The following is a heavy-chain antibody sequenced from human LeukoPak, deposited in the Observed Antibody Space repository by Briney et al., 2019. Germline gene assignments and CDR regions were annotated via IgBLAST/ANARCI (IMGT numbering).Heavy chain of an antibody. CDR2: ITWIGDEV. CDR3: ATSPGYYTTYPDFDY. CDR1: GFTFSDYY. Sequence: GGSLRLSCAASGFTFSDYYMSWIRQAPGKGLEWVSGITWIGDEVGYADSVKGRFTISRDNAKNSLYLQMNSLRVEDTALYYCATSPGYYTTYPDFDYWGQGTLVTVSS. J-gene: IGHJ4*02. V-gene: IGHV3-20*04. D-gene: IGHD4-11*01.